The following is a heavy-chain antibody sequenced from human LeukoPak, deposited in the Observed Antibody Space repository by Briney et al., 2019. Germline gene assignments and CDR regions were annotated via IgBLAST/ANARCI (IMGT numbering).Heavy chain of an antibody. CDR2: ISGSGGST. CDR3: IPVAGTGFDY. Sequence: GGSLRLSCAASGFAYRRYAMTWVRQAPGKGLEWVSAISGSGGSTYYAESVKGGFTISRDNSNNTLFLQMNTLRAEDTAVYYGIPVAGTGFDYWGQGTLVTVSS. CDR1: GFAYRRYA. J-gene: IGHJ4*02. D-gene: IGHD6-19*01. V-gene: IGHV3-23*01.